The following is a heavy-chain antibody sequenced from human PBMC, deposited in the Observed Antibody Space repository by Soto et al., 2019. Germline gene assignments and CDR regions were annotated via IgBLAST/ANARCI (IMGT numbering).Heavy chain of an antibody. Sequence: PSETLSLTCAVSGDTISTGGYTWAWIRLPPGKALEWIGHTYHSGNPYYNPSLKSRVIISVDRSKNQFSLKLSSVTAADTAVYYCARGAYYYDSSSRPDAAFDIWGQGTMVT. J-gene: IGHJ3*02. CDR1: GDTISTGGYT. CDR3: ARGAYYYDSSSRPDAAFDI. V-gene: IGHV4-30-2*01. D-gene: IGHD3-22*01. CDR2: TYHSGNP.